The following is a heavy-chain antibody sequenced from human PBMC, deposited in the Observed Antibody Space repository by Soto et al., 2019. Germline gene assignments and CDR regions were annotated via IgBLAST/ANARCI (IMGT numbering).Heavy chain of an antibody. J-gene: IGHJ4*02. Sequence: SETLSLTCTVSGVSISTGGYYWSWIRQHPGKGLEWIGNIYYSGRTYYNPSLKSRVILSVDTSKNHFSLNLRSLTAADSAMYYCASVIGGGSEYYFGYWGQGSRVTVSS. CDR2: IYYSGRT. V-gene: IGHV4-31*03. D-gene: IGHD2-15*01. CDR1: GVSISTGGYY. CDR3: ASVIGGGSEYYFGY.